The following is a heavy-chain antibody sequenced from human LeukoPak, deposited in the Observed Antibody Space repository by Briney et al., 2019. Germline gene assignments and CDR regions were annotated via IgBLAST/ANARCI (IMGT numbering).Heavy chain of an antibody. CDR3: ARVQGSSWYYFDY. J-gene: IGHJ4*02. D-gene: IGHD6-13*01. CDR1: GYTFTGYY. CDR2: INPNSGGA. V-gene: IGHV1-2*02. Sequence: GASVKVSCKASGYTFTGYYMHWVRQAPGQGLEWMGWINPNSGGANYAQKFQGRVTMTRDTSISTAYMELSRLRSDDTAVYYCARVQGSSWYYFDYWGQGTLVTVSS.